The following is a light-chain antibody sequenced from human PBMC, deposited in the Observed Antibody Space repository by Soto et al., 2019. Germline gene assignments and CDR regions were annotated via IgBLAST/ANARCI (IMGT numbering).Light chain of an antibody. J-gene: IGKJ1*01. CDR1: QSISVW. CDR2: KAS. Sequence: DIQMTQSPSTLSASVGDRVTITCRARQSISVWLAWYQQKAGKAPNLLIYKASRLESGVPSRFSGSGSETEFTLTSSGLQPGDSATYYCQQYNSYSPTFGQGTKVEVK. CDR3: QQYNSYSPT. V-gene: IGKV1-5*03.